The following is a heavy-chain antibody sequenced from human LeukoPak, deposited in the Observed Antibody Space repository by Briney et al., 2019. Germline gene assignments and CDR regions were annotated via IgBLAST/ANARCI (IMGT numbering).Heavy chain of an antibody. CDR2: INPNSGGT. CDR1: GYTFTGYY. CDR3: ARGYCSGGSCYGWFDP. Sequence: ASVKVSCKASGYTFTGYYMHWVRQAPRQGLEWMGWINPNSGGTNYAQKFQGWVTMTRDTSISTAYMELSRLRSDDTAVYYCARGYCSGGSCYGWFDPWGQGTLVTVSS. D-gene: IGHD2-15*01. V-gene: IGHV1-2*04. J-gene: IGHJ5*02.